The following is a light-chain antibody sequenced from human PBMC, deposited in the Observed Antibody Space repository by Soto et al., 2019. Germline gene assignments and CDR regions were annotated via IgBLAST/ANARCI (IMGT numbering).Light chain of an antibody. Sequence: DIQMTQSPSSLSASVGARVTITCRASQSISSYLNWYQQKPGKAPKLLIYAASSLQSGVPSRFSGSGSGTDFTLTISSLQPEDFANYYGQQSYSTPRVTFGQGTKVDIK. CDR1: QSISSY. CDR2: AAS. CDR3: QQSYSTPRVT. V-gene: IGKV1-39*01. J-gene: IGKJ1*01.